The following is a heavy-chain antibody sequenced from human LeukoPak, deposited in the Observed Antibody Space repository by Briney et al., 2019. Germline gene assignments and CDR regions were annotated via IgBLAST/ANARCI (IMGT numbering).Heavy chain of an antibody. D-gene: IGHD5-24*01. J-gene: IGHJ4*02. Sequence: GGSLTLSCAASGFTFSSYSMNWVRQAPGKGLEWVSSISSSSKYIYYTDSMKGRFTISRDNAKNSLYLQMNSLRAEDTAVYYCARDSTNFDYWGQGTLVTVSS. CDR1: GFTFSSYS. CDR2: ISSSSKYI. CDR3: ARDSTNFDY. V-gene: IGHV3-21*01.